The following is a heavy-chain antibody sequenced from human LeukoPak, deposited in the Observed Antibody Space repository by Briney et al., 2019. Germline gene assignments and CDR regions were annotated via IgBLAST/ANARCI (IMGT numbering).Heavy chain of an antibody. Sequence: SQTLSLTCAISGDSVSSNSAAWNWIRQSPSRGLEWLGRTYYRSKWYNDYAVSVKSRITINPDTSKNRFSLQLNSVTPEDTAVYYCARLPAAGTAEKSDAFDIWGHGTMVTVSS. CDR1: GDSVSSNSAA. CDR2: TYYRSKWYN. J-gene: IGHJ3*02. CDR3: ARLPAAGTAEKSDAFDI. V-gene: IGHV6-1*01. D-gene: IGHD6-13*01.